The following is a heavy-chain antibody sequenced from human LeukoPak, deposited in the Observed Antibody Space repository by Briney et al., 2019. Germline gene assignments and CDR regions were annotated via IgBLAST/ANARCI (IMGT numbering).Heavy chain of an antibody. Sequence: PSETLSLTCTVSGGSISSVDYYWGWIRQPPGKGLEWIGYIPYSGSTYYNPSLKGRVTLSVDTSKNQFSLKLSSVTAADTAVYYCARDLSGKDAFDIWGQGTMVTVSS. CDR1: GGSISSVDYY. J-gene: IGHJ3*02. CDR3: ARDLSGKDAFDI. V-gene: IGHV4-30-4*01. CDR2: IPYSGST. D-gene: IGHD3-3*01.